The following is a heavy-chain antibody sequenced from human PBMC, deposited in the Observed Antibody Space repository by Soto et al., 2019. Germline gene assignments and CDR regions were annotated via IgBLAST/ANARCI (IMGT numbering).Heavy chain of an antibody. CDR2: INHSGST. D-gene: IGHD1-20*01. V-gene: IGHV4-34*01. CDR3: ARGGKYNWKLDY. J-gene: IGHJ4*02. CDR1: GGSFSGYY. Sequence: SETLSLTCAVYGGSFSGYYWSWIRQPPGKGLEWIGEINHSGSTNYNPSLKSRVTISVDTSKNQFSLKLSSVTAADTAVYYCARGGKYNWKLDYWGQGTLVTVSS.